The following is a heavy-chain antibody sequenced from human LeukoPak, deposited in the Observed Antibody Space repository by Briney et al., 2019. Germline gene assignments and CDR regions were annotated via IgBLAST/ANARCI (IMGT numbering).Heavy chain of an antibody. CDR2: IIPIFGTA. J-gene: IGHJ4*02. Sequence: ASVKVSCKASGGTFSSYAISWVRQAPGQGLEWIGGIIPIFGTANYAQKFQSRVTITADESTSTAYMELSSLRSEDTAVYYCAREGDRRGHSGTGLLIGYWGQGTLVTVSS. V-gene: IGHV1-69*01. CDR3: AREGDRRGHSGTGLLIGY. D-gene: IGHD6-13*01. CDR1: GGTFSSYA.